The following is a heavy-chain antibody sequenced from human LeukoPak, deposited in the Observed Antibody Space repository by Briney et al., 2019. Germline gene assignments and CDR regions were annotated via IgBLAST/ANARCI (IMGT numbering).Heavy chain of an antibody. CDR3: AKAGGYYYPTTYFDY. CDR1: GFTFSGFG. J-gene: IGHJ4*02. CDR2: IWYDGSNK. V-gene: IGHV3-33*06. D-gene: IGHD3-22*01. Sequence: LPGKSLRLSCAASGFTFSGFGMHWVRQAPGKGLEWVAVIWYDGSNKYYADSVKGRFTISRDNSKNTLYLQMNSLGADDTALYYCAKAGGYYYPTTYFDYWGQGALVTVSS.